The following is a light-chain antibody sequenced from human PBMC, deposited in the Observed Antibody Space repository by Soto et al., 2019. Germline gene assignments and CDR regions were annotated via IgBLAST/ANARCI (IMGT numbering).Light chain of an antibody. CDR2: DVT. V-gene: IGLV2-14*03. Sequence: QSALTQPASVSGSPGQSITISCTGTSSDVGDFNFVSWYQQHPGKAPKLMIYDVTNRPSGVSDRFSGSKSGNTASLTISGLQAEDEADYYCNSFTFNTSIFGGGTQLTVL. J-gene: IGLJ2*01. CDR1: SSDVGDFNF. CDR3: NSFTFNTSI.